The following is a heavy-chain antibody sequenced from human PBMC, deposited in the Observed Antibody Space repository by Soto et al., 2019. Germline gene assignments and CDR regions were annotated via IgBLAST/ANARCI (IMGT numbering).Heavy chain of an antibody. CDR3: ARVAWDTAMVMLSDEDYYGMDV. CDR1: GYTFTSYY. V-gene: IGHV1-46*01. J-gene: IGHJ6*02. CDR2: INPSGGST. Sequence: GASVKVSCKASGYTFTSYYMHWVRQAPGQGLEWMGIINPSGGSTSYAQKFQGRVTMTRDTSTSTVYMELSSLRSEDTAVYYCARVAWDTAMVMLSDEDYYGMDVWGQGTTVTVSS. D-gene: IGHD5-18*01.